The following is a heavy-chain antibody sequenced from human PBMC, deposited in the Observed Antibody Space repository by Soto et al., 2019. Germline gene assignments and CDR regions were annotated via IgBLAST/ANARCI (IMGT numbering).Heavy chain of an antibody. CDR1: GGSISSGTYY. CDR2: IHYSGTT. J-gene: IGHJ4*02. Sequence: PSETLSLTCTISGGSISSGTYYWTWIRQHPGKGLEWIGYIHYSGTTLSNPSLRSRVTISVDRSKDQFSLNLSSVTAADTAVYYCAIASPVAGTSYFDSWGQGALVTVS. D-gene: IGHD6-19*01. V-gene: IGHV4-31*03. CDR3: AIASPVAGTSYFDS.